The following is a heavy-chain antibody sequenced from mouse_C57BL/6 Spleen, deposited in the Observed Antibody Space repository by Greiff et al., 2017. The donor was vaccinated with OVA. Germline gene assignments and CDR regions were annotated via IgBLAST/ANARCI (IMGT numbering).Heavy chain of an antibody. CDR2: ISSGGDYI. J-gene: IGHJ3*01. CDR3: TRDDYYVSSPASFAY. CDR1: GFTFSSYA. D-gene: IGHD1-1*01. V-gene: IGHV5-9-1*02. Sequence: EVHLVESGEGLVKPGGSLKLSCAASGFTFSSYAMSWVRQTPEKRLEWVAYISSGGDYIYYADTVKGRFTISRDNARNTLYLQMSSLKSEDTALYYVTRDDYYVSSPASFAYWGQGTLVTVSA.